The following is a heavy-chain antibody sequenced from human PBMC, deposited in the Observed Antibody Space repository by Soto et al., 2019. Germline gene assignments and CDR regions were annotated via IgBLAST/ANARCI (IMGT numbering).Heavy chain of an antibody. D-gene: IGHD4-17*01. V-gene: IGHV3-30*18. Sequence: QVQLVESGGGVVQPGRSLRLCCAASGFTFSSYGMHWVRQAPGKGLEWVAVISYDGSNKYYADSVKGRFTISRDNSKNTLYRQMNSLRAEDTAVYYCAKVMTTVTTNLDYWGQGTLVTVSS. J-gene: IGHJ4*02. CDR1: GFTFSSYG. CDR3: AKVMTTVTTNLDY. CDR2: ISYDGSNK.